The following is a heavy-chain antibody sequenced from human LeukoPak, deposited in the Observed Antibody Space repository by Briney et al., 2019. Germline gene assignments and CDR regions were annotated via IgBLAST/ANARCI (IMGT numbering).Heavy chain of an antibody. CDR3: ARVSKPGWFDYYYMDV. V-gene: IGHV3-30*03. CDR1: GFTVSSNY. CDR2: VLSDGSDQ. D-gene: IGHD3-10*01. Sequence: GGSLRLSCAASGFTVSSNYMNWVRQAPGKGLEWLAVVLSDGSDQYYGDSVQGRFTVSRDNSKNTLYLQMDNLRFEDTAVYYCARVSKPGWFDYYYMDVWGKGTTVIVSS. J-gene: IGHJ6*03.